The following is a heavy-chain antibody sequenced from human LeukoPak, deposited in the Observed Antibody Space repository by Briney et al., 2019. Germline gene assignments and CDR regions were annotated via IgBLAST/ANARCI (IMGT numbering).Heavy chain of an antibody. CDR2: ITTSDGNT. CDR3: AKDGGLWVSAHWGDS. V-gene: IGHV3-23*01. CDR1: GFTFSSYT. D-gene: IGHD7-27*01. Sequence: GGSLRLSCAASGFTFSSYTMSRVRQAPGKGLEWVSTITTSDGNTYYADSVKGRFTVSGDNSKNTLFLQMNSLRAEDTAVYYCAKDGGLWVSAHWGDSWGRGTLVTVSS. J-gene: IGHJ4*02.